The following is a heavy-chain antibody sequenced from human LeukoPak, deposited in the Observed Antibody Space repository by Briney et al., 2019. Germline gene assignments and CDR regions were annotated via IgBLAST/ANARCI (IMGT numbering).Heavy chain of an antibody. J-gene: IGHJ6*03. D-gene: IGHD3-9*01. CDR3: ARDFHYDILTGYYKYYYYYMDV. CDR2: ISAYNGNT. CDR1: GYTFTSYG. V-gene: IGHV1-18*01. Sequence: ASVKVSCKASGYTFTSYGISWVRQAPGQGLEWMGWISAYNGNTNYAQKLQGRVTMTTDTSTSTAYMELRSLRPDDTAVYYCARDFHYDILTGYYKYYYYYMDVWGKGTTVTVSS.